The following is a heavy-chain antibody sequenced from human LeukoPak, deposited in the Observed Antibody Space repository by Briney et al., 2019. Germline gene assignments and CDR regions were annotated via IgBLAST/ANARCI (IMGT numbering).Heavy chain of an antibody. CDR2: ISAYNGNT. J-gene: IGHJ4*02. CDR1: GYTFTGYY. Sequence: ASVKVSRKASGYTFTGYYMHWVRQAPGQGLEWMGWISAYNGNTNYAQKLQGRVTMTTDTSTSTAYMELRSLRSDDTAVYYCARGYYYDSSGYLVYWGQGTLVTVSS. CDR3: ARGYYYDSSGYLVY. V-gene: IGHV1-18*04. D-gene: IGHD3-22*01.